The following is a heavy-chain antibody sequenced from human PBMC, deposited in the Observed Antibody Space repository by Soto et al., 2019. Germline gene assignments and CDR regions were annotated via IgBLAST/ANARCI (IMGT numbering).Heavy chain of an antibody. Sequence: SETLSLTCTVSGGSISSYYWSWIRQPPGKGLEWIGYIYYSGSTNYNPSLKSRVTISVDTSKSQFSLRVSSVTAADTAVYYCGRHHATPVTYFYGMDVWGQGTTVTVSS. V-gene: IGHV4-59*08. CDR3: GRHHATPVTYFYGMDV. J-gene: IGHJ6*02. D-gene: IGHD4-4*01. CDR1: GGSISSYY. CDR2: IYYSGST.